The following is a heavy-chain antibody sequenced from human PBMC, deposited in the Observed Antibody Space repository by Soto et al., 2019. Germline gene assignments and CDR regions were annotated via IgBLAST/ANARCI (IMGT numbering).Heavy chain of an antibody. D-gene: IGHD3-16*01. CDR1: GFTFSSYS. V-gene: IGHV3-21*01. CDR2: ISSSSSYI. J-gene: IGHJ5*02. Sequence: GGSLRLSCAASGFTFSSYSMNWVRQAPGKGLEWVSSISSSSSYIYYADSVKGRFTISRDNAKNSLYLQMNSLRAEDTAVYYCARDFNDYVGGNWFDPWGQGXLVTVYS. CDR3: ARDFNDYVGGNWFDP.